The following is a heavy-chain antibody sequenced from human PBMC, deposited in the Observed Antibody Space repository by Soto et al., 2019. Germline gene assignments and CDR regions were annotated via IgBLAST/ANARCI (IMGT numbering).Heavy chain of an antibody. D-gene: IGHD3-3*01. V-gene: IGHV4-4*07. CDR1: GGSIYTYY. CDR3: ARVFDYWSGFYVY. CDR2: VYAAGNT. J-gene: IGHJ4*02. Sequence: SETLSLTCNVSGGSIYTYYWNWIRQPAGKGLEWIGRVYAAGNTNYNPSLTGRVTMSIDTSKKQFSLRMTSLTAADTAVYFCARVFDYWSGFYVYWGQGILVTVSS.